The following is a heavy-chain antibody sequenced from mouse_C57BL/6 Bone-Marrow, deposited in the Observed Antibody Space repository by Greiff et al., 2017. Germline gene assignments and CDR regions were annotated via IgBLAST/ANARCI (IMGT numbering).Heavy chain of an antibody. V-gene: IGHV1-75*01. Sequence: VQLQQSGPELVKPGASVKISCKASGYTFTDYYINWVKQRPGQGLEWIGWIFPGSGSTYYNEKFKGKATLTVDKSSSTAYMLLSSLTSEDSAVYCCARWTYYGSTYWYFDVWGTGTTVTVSS. CDR1: GYTFTDYY. D-gene: IGHD1-1*01. CDR2: IFPGSGST. J-gene: IGHJ1*03. CDR3: ARWTYYGSTYWYFDV.